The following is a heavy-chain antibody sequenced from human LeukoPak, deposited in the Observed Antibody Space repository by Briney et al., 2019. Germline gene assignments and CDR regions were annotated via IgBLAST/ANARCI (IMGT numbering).Heavy chain of an antibody. V-gene: IGHV3-7*01. CDR1: GFTFSSYW. CDR3: ARGGSGWYHWFDS. J-gene: IGHJ5*01. Sequence: GGSLRLSCAASGFTFSSYWMSWVRQAPGKGLEWVANIKKDGSEKYYVDSVKGRFTISRDNAKTSLYLQMNSLRAEDTAVYYCARGGSGWYHWFDSWGQGTLVTVSS. D-gene: IGHD6-19*01. CDR2: IKKDGSEK.